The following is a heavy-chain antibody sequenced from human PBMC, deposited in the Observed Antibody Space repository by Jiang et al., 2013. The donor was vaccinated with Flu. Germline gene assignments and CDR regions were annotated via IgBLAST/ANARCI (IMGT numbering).Heavy chain of an antibody. CDR3: AREFGGWYYWFDP. J-gene: IGHJ5*02. V-gene: IGHV7-4-1*02. CDR2: INTNTGNP. D-gene: IGHD6-19*01. Sequence: NWVRQAPGQGLEWMGWINTNTGNPTYAQGFTGRFVFSLDTSVSTAYLQISSLKAEDTAVYYCAREFGGWYYWFDPWGQGTLVTVSS.